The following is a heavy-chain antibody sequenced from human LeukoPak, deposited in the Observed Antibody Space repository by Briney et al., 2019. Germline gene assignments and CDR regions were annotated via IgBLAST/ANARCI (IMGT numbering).Heavy chain of an antibody. CDR1: GGSFSGYY. J-gene: IGHJ3*02. CDR3: ARDQGYYYDSSGSLDAFDI. D-gene: IGHD3-22*01. Sequence: SETLSLTCAVYGGSFSGYYWSWIRQPPGKGLEWIGYIYYSGSTNYNPSLKSRVTISVDTSKNQFSLKLSSVTAADTAVYYCARDQGYYYDSSGSLDAFDIWGQGTMVTVSS. V-gene: IGHV4-59*01. CDR2: IYYSGST.